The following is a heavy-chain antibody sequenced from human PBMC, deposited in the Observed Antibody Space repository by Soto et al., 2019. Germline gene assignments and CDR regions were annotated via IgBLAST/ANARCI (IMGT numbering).Heavy chain of an antibody. CDR1: GGTISTYY. CDR3: ASEGAGRAPINI. J-gene: IGHJ3*02. CDR2: VSYLGNT. V-gene: IGHV4-59*01. D-gene: IGHD2-21*01. Sequence: WETLSLTCNSSGGTISTYYWTWIRQSPGKGLEWIGYVSYLGNTNYNPSLKSRVTISVDTPKNQFSLNLGSVTAADTAMYYCASEGAGRAPINIWGPGXMVTV.